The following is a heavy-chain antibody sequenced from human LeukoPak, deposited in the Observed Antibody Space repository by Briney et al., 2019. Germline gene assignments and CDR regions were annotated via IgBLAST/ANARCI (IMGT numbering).Heavy chain of an antibody. CDR2: ISYDGSNK. D-gene: IGHD2-15*01. V-gene: IGHV3-30*18. CDR1: GFTFSSYS. CDR3: AKGPSGNWYFDL. J-gene: IGHJ2*01. Sequence: PGRSLRLSCAASGFTFSSYSMHWVRQAPGKGLEWVAVISYDGSNKFYADSVKGRFTISRDNSKNTLYLQMNSLRAEDTAVYYCAKGPSGNWYFDLWGRGTLVTVSS.